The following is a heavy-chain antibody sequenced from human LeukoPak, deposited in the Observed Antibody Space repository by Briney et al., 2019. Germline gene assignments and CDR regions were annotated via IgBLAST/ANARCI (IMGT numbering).Heavy chain of an antibody. CDR2: INRDGSST. D-gene: IGHD3-9*01. CDR1: GFTFSTYW. CDR3: ARDRETYYDILTGYYTLGDAFDI. V-gene: IGHV3-74*01. J-gene: IGHJ3*02. Sequence: PGGSLGLSCAASGFTFSTYWMHWVRQAPGKGLVWVSRINRDGSSTSYADSVKGRFTISRDNAKNTLYLQMNSLRAEDTAVYYCARDRETYYDILTGYYTLGDAFDIWGQGTMVTVSS.